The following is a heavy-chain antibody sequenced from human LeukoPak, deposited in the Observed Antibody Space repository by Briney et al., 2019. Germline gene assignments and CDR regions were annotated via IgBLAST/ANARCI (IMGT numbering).Heavy chain of an antibody. Sequence: ASVKVSCKASGYTFTSYGISWVRQAPGHGLEWMGWISAYNGNTNYAQKLQGRVTMTTDTSTSTAYMELRSLRSDDTAVYYCARGDYGDYPYYYYGMDVWGQGTTVTVSS. D-gene: IGHD4-17*01. J-gene: IGHJ6*02. CDR2: ISAYNGNT. V-gene: IGHV1-18*01. CDR3: ARGDYGDYPYYYYGMDV. CDR1: GYTFTSYG.